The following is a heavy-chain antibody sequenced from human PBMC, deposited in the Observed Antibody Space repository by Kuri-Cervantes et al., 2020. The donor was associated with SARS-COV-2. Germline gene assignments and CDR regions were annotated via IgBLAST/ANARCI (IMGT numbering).Heavy chain of an antibody. CDR1: GGTFSSYA. V-gene: IGHV1-69*05. CDR2: IIPIFGTA. J-gene: IGHJ4*02. Sequence: SVKVSCKASGGTFSSYAISWVRQAPGQGLEWMGGIIPIFGTANYAQKFQGRVTITTDESTSTAYMELSSLRSEDTAVYYCATSFAYYYDSSGYYWGQGTLVTVSS. D-gene: IGHD3-22*01. CDR3: ATSFAYYYDSSGYY.